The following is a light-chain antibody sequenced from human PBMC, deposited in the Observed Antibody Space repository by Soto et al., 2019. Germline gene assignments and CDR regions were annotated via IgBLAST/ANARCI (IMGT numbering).Light chain of an antibody. CDR1: QSISDR. V-gene: IGKV1-5*01. Sequence: DIQMTQSPSTLSASVGDRVTITCRASQSISDRLAWYQQKPGKAPNLLIYGASNLESGVPSRFSGSGSGTEFTLTISSLQPDDFSTYYCQHYDSYSVFGGGTKVEIK. CDR2: GAS. J-gene: IGKJ4*01. CDR3: QHYDSYSV.